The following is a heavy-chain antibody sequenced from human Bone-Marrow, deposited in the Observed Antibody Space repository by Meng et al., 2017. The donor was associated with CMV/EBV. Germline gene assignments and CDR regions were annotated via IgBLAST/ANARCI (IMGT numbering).Heavy chain of an antibody. CDR2: IYYSGST. D-gene: IGHD3-3*01. CDR1: GGSISSGGYY. Sequence: GGSISSGGYYWSWLRQHPGKGLEWIGYIYYSGSTYYNPSLKSRVTISVDTSKNQFSLKLSSVTAADTAVYYCASSAITIFGVVQNDYWGQGTLVTVSS. CDR3: ASSAITIFGVVQNDY. V-gene: IGHV4-31*02. J-gene: IGHJ4*02.